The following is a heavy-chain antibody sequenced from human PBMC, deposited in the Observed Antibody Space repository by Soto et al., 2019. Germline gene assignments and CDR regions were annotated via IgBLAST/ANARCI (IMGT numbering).Heavy chain of an antibody. J-gene: IGHJ3*02. CDR3: ARSVMHQWLVHDAFDI. CDR2: VYYSGTT. V-gene: IGHV4-59*01. D-gene: IGHD6-19*01. CDR1: GGSIASSY. Sequence: SEALSLTCTVSGGSIASSYWRWIRQPPGKGLEWLAYVYYSGTTNYNPSLESRVTILIDTSKNQFSLRLTPVTAADTAVYYCARSVMHQWLVHDAFDIWGQGTLVTVSS.